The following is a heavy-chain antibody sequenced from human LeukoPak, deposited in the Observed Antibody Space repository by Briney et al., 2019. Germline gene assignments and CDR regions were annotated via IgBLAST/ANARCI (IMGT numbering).Heavy chain of an antibody. CDR3: ARDLGYSSSWHHFDY. V-gene: IGHV3-30*04. CDR1: GFTFSSYA. Sequence: GGSLRLSCAASGFTFSSYAMHWVRQAPGKGLEWVAVISYDGSNKYYADSVKGRFTISRDNSKNTLYLQMNSLRAEDTAVYYCARDLGYSSSWHHFDYWGQGTLVTVSS. CDR2: ISYDGSNK. D-gene: IGHD6-13*01. J-gene: IGHJ4*02.